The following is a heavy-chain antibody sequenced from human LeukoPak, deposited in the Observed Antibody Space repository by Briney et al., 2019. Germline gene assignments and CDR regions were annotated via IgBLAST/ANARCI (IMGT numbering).Heavy chain of an antibody. CDR1: GGSFSGYY. D-gene: IGHD3-16*01. V-gene: IGHV4-34*01. CDR2: INHSGST. CDR3: ARGRGRYYYYGMDV. Sequence: SETLSLTCAVYGGSFSGYYWSWIRQPPGKGLELIGEINHSGSTNYNPSLKSRVTISVDTSKNQFSLKLSSVTAADTAVYYCARGRGRYYYYGMDVWGQGTTVTVSS. J-gene: IGHJ6*02.